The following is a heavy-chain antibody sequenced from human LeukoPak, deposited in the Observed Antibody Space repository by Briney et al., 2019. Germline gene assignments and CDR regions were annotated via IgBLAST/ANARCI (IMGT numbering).Heavy chain of an antibody. CDR3: AKVLVEDDYGDYVFDY. CDR1: GFTFSNYG. J-gene: IGHJ4*02. V-gene: IGHV3-23*01. D-gene: IGHD4-17*01. Sequence: GGSLRLSCAASGFTFSNYGMHWVRQVPGKGLEWVSGISGRADSTYYADSVKGRFTISRGNSKNTLYLQMSSLRGEDTAVYYCAKVLVEDDYGDYVFDYWGQGTLVTVSS. CDR2: ISGRADST.